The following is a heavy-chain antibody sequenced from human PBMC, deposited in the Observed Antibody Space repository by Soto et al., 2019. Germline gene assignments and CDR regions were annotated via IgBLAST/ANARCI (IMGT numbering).Heavy chain of an antibody. V-gene: IGHV1-46*01. D-gene: IGHD3-10*01. J-gene: IGHJ4*02. CDR2: INPSDGTT. Sequence: QVQLVQSGAEVKKPGASVNVSCKASGYTFTNYYLHWVRQAPGQGLEWMGIINPSDGTTSYAQQFQGRVTMTRDTSTNTAYMELSSLTSEDTAVYYCARVSTINTYYQDFWGQGTLATVSS. CDR1: GYTFTNYY. CDR3: ARVSTINTYYQDF.